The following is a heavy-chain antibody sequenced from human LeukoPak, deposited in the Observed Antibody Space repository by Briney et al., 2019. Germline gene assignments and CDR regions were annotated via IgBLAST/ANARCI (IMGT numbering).Heavy chain of an antibody. CDR3: ARVEEGYGSGRRENYYYYYMDV. D-gene: IGHD3-10*01. J-gene: IGHJ6*03. V-gene: IGHV4-59*01. Sequence: PSETLSLTCTVSGGSISSYYWSWIRQPPGKGLEWIGYIYYSGSTNYNPSLKSRVIISVDTSKNQFSLKLSSVTAADTAVYYCARVEEGYGSGRRENYYYYYMDVWGKGTTVTISS. CDR2: IYYSGST. CDR1: GGSISSYY.